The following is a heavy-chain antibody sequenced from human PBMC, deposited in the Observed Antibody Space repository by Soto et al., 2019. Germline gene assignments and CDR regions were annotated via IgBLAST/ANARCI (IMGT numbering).Heavy chain of an antibody. CDR2: ITPFSGDV. V-gene: IGHV1-45*02. CDR1: GNTFTYRY. D-gene: IGHD1-26*01. J-gene: IGHJ4*02. Sequence: QLQLVQSGAEVKKTGSSVTVSCKALGNTFTYRYLHWVRQAPGQALEWMGWITPFSGDVHYAQKFQERVPRTMDRSINTAYMQRSSLRSEDTAMYFCAGGGAGSGPFTWELPDHWGQGTLVTVSS. CDR3: AGGGAGSGPFTWELPDH.